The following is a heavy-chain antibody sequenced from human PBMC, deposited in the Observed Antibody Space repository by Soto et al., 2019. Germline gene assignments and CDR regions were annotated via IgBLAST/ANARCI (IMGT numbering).Heavy chain of an antibody. D-gene: IGHD2-2*01. J-gene: IGHJ4*02. V-gene: IGHV3-74*03. CDR2: INSDGSST. Sequence: EVQLVESGGGLVQPGGSLRLSCAASGFTFSSYWMHWVLQAPGKGLVWVSRINSDGSSTTYADSVKGRFTISRDNAKNTLYLQMNSLRAEDTAVYYCARVETCSSTSCYSVFDYWGQGTLVTVSS. CDR1: GFTFSSYW. CDR3: ARVETCSSTSCYSVFDY.